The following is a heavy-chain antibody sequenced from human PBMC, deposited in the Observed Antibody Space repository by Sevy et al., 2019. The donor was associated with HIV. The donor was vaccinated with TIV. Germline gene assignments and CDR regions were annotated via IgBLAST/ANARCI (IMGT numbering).Heavy chain of an antibody. V-gene: IGHV4-59*01. J-gene: IGHJ6*02. D-gene: IGHD6-13*01. CDR3: ARAMGIAAADSYYYYGMDV. CDR2: IYYSGST. Sequence: SETLSLTCTVSGGSISSYYWSWIRPPPGKGLEWIGYIYYSGSTNYNPSLKSRVTISVDTSKNQFFLKLSSVTAADPAVYYCARAMGIAAADSYYYYGMDVWGQGTTVTVSS. CDR1: GGSISSYY.